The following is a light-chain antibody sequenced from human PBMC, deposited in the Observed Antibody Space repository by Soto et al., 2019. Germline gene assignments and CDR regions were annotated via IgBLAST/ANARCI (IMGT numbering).Light chain of an antibody. CDR1: ISDVGGYDY. CDR3: SSYSISTAYL. V-gene: IGLV2-14*01. CDR2: EVS. Sequence: HSVLTHPASVSGSPGQSITISCTGTISDVGGYDYVSWYQLHPGKAPKLMVFEVSNRPSGVSYRFSGSKSGNTASLTISGLQAEDEADYFCSSYSISTAYLFGTGTKVTVL. J-gene: IGLJ1*01.